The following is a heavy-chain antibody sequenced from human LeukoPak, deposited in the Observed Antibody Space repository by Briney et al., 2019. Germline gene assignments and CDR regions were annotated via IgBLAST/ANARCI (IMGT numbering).Heavy chain of an antibody. CDR1: GYTFPSYF. Sequence: ASVKVSCKASGYTFPSYFMHWVRQAPGQGLEWMGIINPTGGSTTYAQKFQGRVTMTEDTSTDTAYMELSSLRSEDTAVYYCATDGDYYDSSGYSWFGPWGQGTLVTVSS. V-gene: IGHV1-46*01. J-gene: IGHJ5*02. D-gene: IGHD3-22*01. CDR3: ATDGDYYDSSGYSWFGP. CDR2: INPTGGST.